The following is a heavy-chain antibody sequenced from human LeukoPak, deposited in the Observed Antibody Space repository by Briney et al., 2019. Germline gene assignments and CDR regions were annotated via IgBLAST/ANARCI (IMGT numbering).Heavy chain of an antibody. CDR1: GYTFTDHY. V-gene: IGHV1-2*02. D-gene: IGHD5-12*01. J-gene: IGHJ4*02. Sequence: ASLKVSCKASGYTFTDHYIRWVRQAPGQGFEWMGWINPNTGGTDYAQRFQDRIAISTYTSISTVYMELSSLSSDDTALYYCARDLATIDGIAWYYFENWGQGNLVTVS. CDR3: ARDLATIDGIAWYYFEN. CDR2: INPNTGGT.